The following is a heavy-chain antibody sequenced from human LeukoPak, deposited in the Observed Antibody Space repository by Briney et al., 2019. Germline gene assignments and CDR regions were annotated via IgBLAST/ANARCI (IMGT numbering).Heavy chain of an antibody. CDR1: GGSISSSSYY. D-gene: IGHD3-22*01. CDR3: ARWASRWGYYDSSGTRDY. J-gene: IGHJ4*02. CDR2: IYYSGST. Sequence: SETLSLTCTVSGGSISSSSYYWGWIRQPPGKGLEWIGSIYYSGSTYYNPSLKSRVTISVDTSKNQFSLKLSSVTAADTAVYYCARWASRWGYYDSSGTRDYWGQGALVTVSS. V-gene: IGHV4-39*07.